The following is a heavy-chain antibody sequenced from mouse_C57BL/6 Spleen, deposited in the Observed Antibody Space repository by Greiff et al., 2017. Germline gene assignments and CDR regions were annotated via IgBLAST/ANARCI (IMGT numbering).Heavy chain of an antibody. V-gene: IGHV14-1*01. CDR3: TIRYYGSSSYYFAY. CDR1: GFNFKDYY. CDR2: IDPEDGDT. D-gene: IGHD1-1*01. J-gene: IGHJ2*01. Sequence: VQLQQSGAELVRPGASVKLSCTASGFNFKDYYMHWVKQRPEQGLEWIGRIDPEDGDTEYDPKFQGKATMTADTSSNTAYLQLSSLTSEDTAVYYFTIRYYGSSSYYFAYWGQGTPRTVSS.